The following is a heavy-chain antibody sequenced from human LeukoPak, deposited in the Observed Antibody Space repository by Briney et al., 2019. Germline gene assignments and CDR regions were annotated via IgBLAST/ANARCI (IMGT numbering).Heavy chain of an antibody. CDR1: GGSISSYY. Sequence: SETLSLTCTVSGGSISSYYWSWIRQPPGKGLEWIGYIYYSGSTNYNPSLKSRVTISVDTSKNQFSLKLSSVTAADTAVYYCARILVRPYSSSWYRGWFDPWGQGTLVTVSS. J-gene: IGHJ5*02. CDR3: ARILVRPYSSSWYRGWFDP. D-gene: IGHD6-13*01. V-gene: IGHV4-59*01. CDR2: IYYSGST.